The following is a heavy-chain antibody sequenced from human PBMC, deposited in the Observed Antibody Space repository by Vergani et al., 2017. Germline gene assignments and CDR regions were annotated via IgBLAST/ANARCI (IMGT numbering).Heavy chain of an antibody. CDR3: ARGYGDYWARPLKYYYYGMDV. CDR2: IYSGGRT. V-gene: IGHV3-53*01. D-gene: IGHD4-17*01. J-gene: IGHJ6*02. CDR1: GFTVSSNY. Sequence: EVQLVESGGGLIQPGGSLRLSCAASGFTVSSNYMSWVRQAPGKGLEWVSVIYSGGRTSYADSVKGRFTISRDNSKNTLYLQMNSLRAEDTAVYYCARGYGDYWARPLKYYYYGMDVWGQGTTVTVSS.